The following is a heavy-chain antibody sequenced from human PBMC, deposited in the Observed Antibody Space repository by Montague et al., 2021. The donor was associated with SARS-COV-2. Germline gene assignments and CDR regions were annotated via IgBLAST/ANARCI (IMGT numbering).Heavy chain of an antibody. CDR3: ARELTYYGMDV. D-gene: IGHD2-21*02. CDR2: ISYDGSNK. V-gene: IGHV3-30-3*01. Sequence: SLRLSCAASGFTFSSYAMHWVRQAPGKGLEWVAVISYDGSNKYYADSVKGRFTISGDNSKNTLYLQMNSLRAEDTAVYYCARELTYYGMDVWGQGTTVTVSS. CDR1: GFTFSSYA. J-gene: IGHJ6*02.